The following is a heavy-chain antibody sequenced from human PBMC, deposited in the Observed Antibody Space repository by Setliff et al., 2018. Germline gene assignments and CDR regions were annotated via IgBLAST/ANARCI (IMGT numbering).Heavy chain of an antibody. CDR3: ARDAPYTNTWRYFDH. Sequence: ASVKVSCKASGYTFTSYGISWVRQAPGQGLEWMGWISAYNGNTNYAQKLQGRVTMTTDRSTSTIYMELRSLRSDDTAMYYCARDAPYTNTWRYFDHWGQGTLVTVSS. D-gene: IGHD6-13*01. CDR1: GYTFTSYG. J-gene: IGHJ4*02. V-gene: IGHV1-18*01. CDR2: ISAYNGNT.